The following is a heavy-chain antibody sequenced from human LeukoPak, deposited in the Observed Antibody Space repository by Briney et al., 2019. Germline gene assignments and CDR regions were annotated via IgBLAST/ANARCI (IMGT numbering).Heavy chain of an antibody. CDR1: GFTFSIYA. Sequence: GGSLRLSCAASGFTFSIYAMSWVRQAPGKGLEWVSAISGSGGSTYYADSVKGRFTISRDNSKNTLFLQMNSLRAEDTAVYYCAKTYSGSYSDYFDYWGQETLVTVSS. V-gene: IGHV3-23*01. J-gene: IGHJ4*02. D-gene: IGHD1-26*01. CDR2: ISGSGGST. CDR3: AKTYSGSYSDYFDY.